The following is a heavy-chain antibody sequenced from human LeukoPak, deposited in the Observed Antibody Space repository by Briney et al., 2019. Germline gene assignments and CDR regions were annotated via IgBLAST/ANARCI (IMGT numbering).Heavy chain of an antibody. Sequence: ASVKVSCKASGYTFTGYYMHWVRQAPGQGLEWMGWINPNSGGTNYAQKFQGRVTMTRDTSISTAYMELSRLRSDDTAVYYCARDLGDSSSSRFDYWGQGTLVTVSS. CDR3: ARDLGDSSSSRFDY. J-gene: IGHJ4*02. CDR2: INPNSGGT. D-gene: IGHD6-6*01. V-gene: IGHV1-2*02. CDR1: GYTFTGYY.